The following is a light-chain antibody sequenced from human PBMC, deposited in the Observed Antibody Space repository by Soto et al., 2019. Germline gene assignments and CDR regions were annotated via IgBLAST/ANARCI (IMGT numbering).Light chain of an antibody. V-gene: IGLV2-11*01. CDR2: DVT. J-gene: IGLJ1*01. CDR1: SSDVGGYNY. Sequence: QSALTQPRSVSGSPGQSLTISCTGTSSDVGGYNYVSWYQQYPGKVPKLMIYDVTKRPSGVPDRFSGSKSGNTASLTISGLQAEDEADYYCCSHAGSYTYVFGTGTQAPS. CDR3: CSHAGSYTYV.